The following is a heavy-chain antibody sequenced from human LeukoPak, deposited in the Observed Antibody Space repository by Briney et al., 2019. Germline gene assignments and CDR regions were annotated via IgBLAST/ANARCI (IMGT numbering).Heavy chain of an antibody. CDR1: GFTFSSYW. D-gene: IGHD2-2*01. V-gene: IGHV3-7*01. CDR3: ARSSNPYQLHAFDI. J-gene: IGHJ3*02. CDR2: IKQDGSEK. Sequence: GGSLRLSCAASGFTFSSYWMSWVRQAPGKGLEWVANIKQDGSEKYYVDSVKGRFTISRDNAKNSLYLQMNSLRAEDTAVYYCARSSNPYQLHAFDIWGQGTMVTVSS.